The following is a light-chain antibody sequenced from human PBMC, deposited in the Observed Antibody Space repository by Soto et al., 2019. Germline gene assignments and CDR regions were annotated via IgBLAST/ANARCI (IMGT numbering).Light chain of an antibody. CDR2: EVS. J-gene: IGLJ1*01. CDR1: SSDVGGYNY. CDR3: SSYGSTSTRYV. V-gene: IGLV2-14*01. Sequence: QSALTQPASVSGSPGQASTISCTGTSSDVGGYNYVSWYQQHPGKAPKLMIYEVSNRPSGVSNRFSGSKSANTASLTISGLQAEDEPDYFCSSYGSTSTRYVFGTGTKVTVL.